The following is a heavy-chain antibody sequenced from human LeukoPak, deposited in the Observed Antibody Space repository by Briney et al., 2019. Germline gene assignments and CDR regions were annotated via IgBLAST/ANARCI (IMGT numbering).Heavy chain of an antibody. CDR3: ARDLGVTHSFNY. CDR2: IKHDGGVK. D-gene: IGHD2-21*02. Sequence: GGSLRLSCGASGFIFSHYWMSWVRQAPGKGLEWVANIKHDGGVKYYVDSLKGRFTISRDNARNSVYLQMNSLRAEDTAVYYCARDLGVTHSFNYWGQGTLVTVSS. J-gene: IGHJ4*02. CDR1: GFIFSHYW. V-gene: IGHV3-7*01.